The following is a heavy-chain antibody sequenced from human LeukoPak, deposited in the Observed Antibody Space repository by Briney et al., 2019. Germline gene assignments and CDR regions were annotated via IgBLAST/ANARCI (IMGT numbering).Heavy chain of an antibody. CDR1: GFTFSSYA. V-gene: IGHV3-23*01. CDR2: ISGSGGST. J-gene: IGHJ4*02. Sequence: GGSLRLSCAASGFTFSSYAMSWVRQAPGKGLEWGSAISGSGGSTYYADSVKGRFTISRDNSKNTLYLQMNSLRAEDTAVYYCAKAYYYDSSGYPNDYWGQGTLVTVSS. D-gene: IGHD3-22*01. CDR3: AKAYYYDSSGYPNDY.